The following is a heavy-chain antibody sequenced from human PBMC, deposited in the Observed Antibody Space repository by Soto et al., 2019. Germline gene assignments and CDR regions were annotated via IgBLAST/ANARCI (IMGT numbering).Heavy chain of an antibody. CDR2: ISGSGGST. Sequence: GGSLRLSCAASGFTFSSYAMSWVRQAPGKGLEWVSAISGSGGSTYYADSVKGRFTISRDDSKNTLYLQMNSLKTEDTAVYYCTACQGTVTTPYASYYYYGMDVWGQGTTVTVSS. D-gene: IGHD4-17*01. V-gene: IGHV3-23*01. CDR3: TACQGTVTTPYASYYYYGMDV. J-gene: IGHJ6*02. CDR1: GFTFSSYA.